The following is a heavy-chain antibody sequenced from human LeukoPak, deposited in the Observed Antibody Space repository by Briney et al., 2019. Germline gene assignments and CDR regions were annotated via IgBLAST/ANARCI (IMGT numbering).Heavy chain of an antibody. Sequence: GGSLRLSCAASGFTFSSYAISWVRQPPGKGLEWVSAITASGDSTYSADSVKGRFTISRDNSRNTLFLEMSSLRAEDTAVYYCAKVSDPAGGDFDYWGQGTLVTVSS. CDR3: AKVSDPAGGDFDY. CDR1: GFTFSSYA. D-gene: IGHD4-23*01. V-gene: IGHV3-23*01. J-gene: IGHJ4*02. CDR2: ITASGDST.